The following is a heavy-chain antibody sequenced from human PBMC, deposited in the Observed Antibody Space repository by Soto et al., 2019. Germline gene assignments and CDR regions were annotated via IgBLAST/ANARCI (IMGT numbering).Heavy chain of an antibody. Sequence: QVQLVESGGGVVQPGRSLRLSCAASGFTFSSYGMHWVRQAPGKGLEWVAVISYDGSNKYYADSVKGRFTISRDNSKNTLYLQMNSLRAEDTAVYYCAKDLPRGDSRPYYYYGMDVWGQGTTVTVSS. V-gene: IGHV3-30*18. CDR2: ISYDGSNK. J-gene: IGHJ6*02. D-gene: IGHD3-22*01. CDR3: AKDLPRGDSRPYYYYGMDV. CDR1: GFTFSSYG.